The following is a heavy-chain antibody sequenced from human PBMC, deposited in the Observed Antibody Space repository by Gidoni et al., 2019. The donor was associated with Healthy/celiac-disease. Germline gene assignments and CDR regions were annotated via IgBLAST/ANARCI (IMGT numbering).Heavy chain of an antibody. CDR1: GYSISSGYS. V-gene: IGHV4-38-2*02. D-gene: IGHD6-13*01. CDR2: SYHSGST. J-gene: IGHJ4*02. CDR3: AREEKAAGTGGFDY. Sequence: QVQLHESGPGLVTPSETLSLTCAVSGYSISSGYSWGWFRQPPGKGLEWIGSSYHSGSTYYNPTIKSRVTISVDTYKNQFSLKLRSVNAADTAVYYCAREEKAAGTGGFDYWGQGTLVTVSS.